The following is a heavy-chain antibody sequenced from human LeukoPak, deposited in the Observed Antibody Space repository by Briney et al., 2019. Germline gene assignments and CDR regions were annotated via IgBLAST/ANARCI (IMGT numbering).Heavy chain of an antibody. D-gene: IGHD1-1*01. V-gene: IGHV1-18*01. J-gene: IGHJ6*03. CDR3: ARGGNWNDASYFYYYVDV. CDR2: ISPYNGHT. Sequence: ASVKVSCKASGGTFSSYAISWVRQAPGQGLEWMGGISPYNGHTNYAQKLQGRVTMTTDTSTSTAYMELRSLRSDDTAVYYCARGGNWNDASYFYYYVDVWGKGTTVTVSS. CDR1: GGTFSSYA.